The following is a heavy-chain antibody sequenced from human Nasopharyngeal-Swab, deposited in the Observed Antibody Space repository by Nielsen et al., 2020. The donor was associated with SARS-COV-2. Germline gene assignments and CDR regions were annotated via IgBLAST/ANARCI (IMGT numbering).Heavy chain of an antibody. CDR2: ISSSSSYI. CDR1: GFTFSSYS. V-gene: IGHV3-21*01. J-gene: IGHJ6*03. CDR3: ARDPHTSPYYYYYYMDV. Sequence: GESLKISCAASGFTFSSYSMNWVRQAPGKGLEWVSSISSSSSYIYYADSVKGRFTISRDNAKNSLYLQMNSLRAEDTAVYYCARDPHTSPYYYYYYMDVWGKGTTVTVSS. D-gene: IGHD2-2*01.